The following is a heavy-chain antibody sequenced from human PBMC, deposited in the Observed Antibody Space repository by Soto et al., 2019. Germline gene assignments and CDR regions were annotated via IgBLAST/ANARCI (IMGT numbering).Heavy chain of an antibody. J-gene: IGHJ6*02. V-gene: IGHV5-10-1*01. Sequence: GESLKISCKGSGYSFTSYWISWVRQMPGKGLEWMGRIDPSDSYTNYSPSFQGHVTISADKSISTAYLQWSSLKASDTAMYYCAGSCAMVRGDEKGGMDVWGQGTTVTVS. CDR1: GYSFTSYW. CDR2: IDPSDSYT. CDR3: AGSCAMVRGDEKGGMDV. D-gene: IGHD3-10*01.